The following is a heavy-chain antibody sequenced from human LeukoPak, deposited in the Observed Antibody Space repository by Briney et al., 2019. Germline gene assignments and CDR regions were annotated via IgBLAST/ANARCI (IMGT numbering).Heavy chain of an antibody. CDR1: GFTFSSYA. V-gene: IGHV3-30*04. CDR3: AITVRDY. D-gene: IGHD1-1*01. J-gene: IGHJ4*02. Sequence: PGRSLRLSCAASGFTFSSYAMHWVRQAPGKGLEWVAVISYDGSNKYYADSVKGRFTISRDNSKNTLYLQMNSLRAEDTAVYYCAITVRDYWGQGTLVTVSS. CDR2: ISYDGSNK.